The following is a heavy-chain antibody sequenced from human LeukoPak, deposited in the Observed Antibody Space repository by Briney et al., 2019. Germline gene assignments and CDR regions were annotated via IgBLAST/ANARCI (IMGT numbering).Heavy chain of an antibody. D-gene: IGHD3-10*01. CDR2: INWNGGST. Sequence: PGGSLRLSCAASGFTFSSYGMSWVRQAPGKGLEWVSGINWNGGSTGYADSVKGRFTISRDNAKNSLYLQMNSLRAEDTALYYCARGASIYGSGSYRDALDIWGQGTMVTVSS. CDR3: ARGASIYGSGSYRDALDI. V-gene: IGHV3-20*04. CDR1: GFTFSSYG. J-gene: IGHJ3*02.